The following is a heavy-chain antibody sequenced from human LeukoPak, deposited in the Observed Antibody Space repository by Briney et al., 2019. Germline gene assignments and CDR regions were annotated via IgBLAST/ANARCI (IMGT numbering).Heavy chain of an antibody. D-gene: IGHD4-17*01. CDR2: IYYSGST. Sequence: SETLSLTCTVSGGSISSGDYYWSWIRQPPGKGLEWIGYIYYSGSTYYNPSLKSRVTISVDTSKNQFSLKLSSVTAADTAVYYCARAHTVTTMIAPYYYYGMDVWGQGTTVTVSS. J-gene: IGHJ6*02. CDR1: GGSISSGDYY. V-gene: IGHV4-30-4*01. CDR3: ARAHTVTTMIAPYYYYGMDV.